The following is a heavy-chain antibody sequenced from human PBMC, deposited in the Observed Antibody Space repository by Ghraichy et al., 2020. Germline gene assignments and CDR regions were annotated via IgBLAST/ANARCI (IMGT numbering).Heavy chain of an antibody. CDR2: IRSKAYGGTT. CDR1: GFTFGDYA. D-gene: IGHD6-13*01. V-gene: IGHV3-49*03. CDR3: TIAAAGKAYDY. Sequence: GESLNISCTASGFTFGDYAMSWFRQAPGKGLEWVGFIRSKAYGGTTEYAASVKGRFTISRDDSRSIAYLQMNSLKTEDTAVYSCTIAAAGKAYDYWGQGTLVTVSS. J-gene: IGHJ4*02.